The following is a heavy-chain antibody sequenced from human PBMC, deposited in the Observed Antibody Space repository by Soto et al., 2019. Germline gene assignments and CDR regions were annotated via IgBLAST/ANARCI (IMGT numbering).Heavy chain of an antibody. Sequence: QVQLQESGPGLVKPSQTLSLTCTVSGGSISSGGYYWSWIRQHPGKGLEWIGYIYYSGSTYYNPSLKSRVTISVDTSKNQFSLKLSYVTAADTAVYYCARGAGLMITFGGVPVPMDVWGQGTTVTVSS. J-gene: IGHJ6*02. V-gene: IGHV4-31*03. CDR3: ARGAGLMITFGGVPVPMDV. D-gene: IGHD3-16*01. CDR2: IYYSGST. CDR1: GGSISSGGYY.